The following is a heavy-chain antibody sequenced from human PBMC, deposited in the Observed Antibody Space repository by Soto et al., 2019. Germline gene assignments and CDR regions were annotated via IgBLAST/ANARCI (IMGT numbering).Heavy chain of an antibody. CDR3: AREPEGIAAALDY. V-gene: IGHV3-21*01. CDR2: ISGSGSFI. J-gene: IGHJ4*02. D-gene: IGHD6-13*01. CDR1: GFTFRTYG. Sequence: GGSLRLSXAASGFTFRTYGMNWVRRAPGGGLEWVASISGSGSFIYYADSVKGRFTISRDDAEKSLYLQMNSLRAEDTALYYCAREPEGIAAALDYWGQGTLVTVSS.